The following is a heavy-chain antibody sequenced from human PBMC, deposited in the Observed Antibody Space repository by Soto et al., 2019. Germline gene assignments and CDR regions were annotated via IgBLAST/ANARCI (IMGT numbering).Heavy chain of an antibody. V-gene: IGHV1-18*01. CDR1: GYTFTSYG. CDR2: ISAYNGNT. D-gene: IGHD1-26*01. J-gene: IGHJ3*01. CDR3: AREGASTFDV. Sequence: ASVKVSCKASGYTFTSYGMSWVRQAPGQGLEWMGWISAYNGNTNYAQKLQGRVTINPDTSKNQFSLHLNSVTYEDTAIYYCAREGASTFDVWGQGTMVTVSS.